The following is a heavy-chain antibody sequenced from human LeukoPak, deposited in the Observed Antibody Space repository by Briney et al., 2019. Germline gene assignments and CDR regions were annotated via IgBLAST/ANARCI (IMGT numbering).Heavy chain of an antibody. CDR2: IYYSGST. V-gene: IGHV4-39*07. D-gene: IGHD6-19*01. CDR1: GGSISSSSYY. CDR3: ARDISISSQNIAFDY. J-gene: IGHJ4*02. Sequence: SSETLSLTCTVSGGSISSSSYYWGWIRQPPGKGLEWIGSIYYSGSTYHNPSLKSRVTISVDTSKNQFSLKLSSVTAADTAVYYCARDISISSQNIAFDYWGQGTLVTVSS.